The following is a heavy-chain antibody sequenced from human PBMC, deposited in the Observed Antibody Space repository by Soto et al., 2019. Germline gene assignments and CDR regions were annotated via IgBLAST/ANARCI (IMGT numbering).Heavy chain of an antibody. Sequence: AAVKVSYKASGYTFTGYYVHWVRQAPGQGLEWMGWINPNSGDTYLAQRFQGRVTMNRDTSIGTAYMELRGLTSDDTAEYYCAKGGAIVAAGTRVYLYNAMDVWGQGTTVTVSS. V-gene: IGHV1-2*02. CDR2: INPNSGDT. J-gene: IGHJ6*02. CDR1: GYTFTGYY. CDR3: AKGGAIVAAGTRVYLYNAMDV. D-gene: IGHD1-26*01.